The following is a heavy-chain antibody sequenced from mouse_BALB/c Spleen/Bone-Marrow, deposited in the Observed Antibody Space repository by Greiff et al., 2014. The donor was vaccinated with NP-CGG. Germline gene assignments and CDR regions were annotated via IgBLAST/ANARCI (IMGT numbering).Heavy chain of an antibody. V-gene: IGHV14-3*02. CDR2: IDPANGDT. J-gene: IGHJ1*01. Sequence: EVHLVESGSELVKPGASVKLSCAASSFNIKDTYMHWVKQRPEQGLEWIGRIDPANGDTKYDPKFQGKATITADTSSNTAYLQLSSLTSEDTAVYYCTRPSFYYGSSYWYFDVWGAGTTVTVSS. D-gene: IGHD1-1*01. CDR1: SFNIKDTY. CDR3: TRPSFYYGSSYWYFDV.